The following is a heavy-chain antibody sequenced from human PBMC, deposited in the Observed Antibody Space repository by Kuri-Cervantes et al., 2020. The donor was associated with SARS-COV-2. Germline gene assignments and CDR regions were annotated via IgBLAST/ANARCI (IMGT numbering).Heavy chain of an antibody. D-gene: IGHD3-10*01. CDR2: VRPDGNSK. Sequence: GESLKISCAASGFTVSSNYMSWVRQAPGKGLEWVGNVRPDGNSKGYVDAVKGRFTISRDNAKNYLYLQMDSLSAEDTAVYYCARDDRAGHFDVWGQGTMVTVSS. CDR3: ARDDRAGHFDV. V-gene: IGHV3-7*03. CDR1: GFTVSSNY. J-gene: IGHJ3*01.